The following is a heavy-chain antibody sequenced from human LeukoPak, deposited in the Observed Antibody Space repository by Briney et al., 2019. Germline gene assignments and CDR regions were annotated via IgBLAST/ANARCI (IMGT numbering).Heavy chain of an antibody. Sequence: PGGSLRLSCAASGFTLSSYAMSWVRQAPGKGLEWVSAISGSGGSTYYADSVKGRFTISRDNSKNTLYLQMNSLRAEDTAVYYCAKGGYGDYPVRRYYYYGMDVWGQGTTVTVSS. J-gene: IGHJ6*02. CDR2: ISGSGGST. CDR3: AKGGYGDYPVRRYYYYGMDV. V-gene: IGHV3-23*01. CDR1: GFTLSSYA. D-gene: IGHD4-17*01.